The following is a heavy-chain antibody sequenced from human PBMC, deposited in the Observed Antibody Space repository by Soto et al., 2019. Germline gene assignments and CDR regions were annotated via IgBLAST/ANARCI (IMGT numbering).Heavy chain of an antibody. CDR3: ARGFASGSYSYYYYYGMDV. D-gene: IGHD1-26*01. Sequence: QPGGSLRLSCAASGFTFSSYAMHWVRQAPGKGLEWVAVISYDGSNKYYADSVKGRFTISRDNSKNTLYLQMNSLRAEDTAVYYCARGFASGSYSYYYYYGMDVWGQGTTVTVSS. J-gene: IGHJ6*02. V-gene: IGHV3-30-3*01. CDR1: GFTFSSYA. CDR2: ISYDGSNK.